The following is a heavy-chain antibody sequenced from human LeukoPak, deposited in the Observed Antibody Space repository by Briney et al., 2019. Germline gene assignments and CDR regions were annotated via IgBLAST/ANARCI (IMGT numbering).Heavy chain of an antibody. D-gene: IGHD2-2*01. CDR1: GFTFSSYG. V-gene: IGHV3-30*18. J-gene: IGHJ4*02. CDR3: AKSANQIAGYCSSTSCYAGVYFDY. CDR2: ISYDGSNK. Sequence: GGSLRLSCAASGFTFSSYGMHWVRQAPGKGLEWVAVISYDGSNKYYADSVKGRFTISRDNSKNTLYLQMNSLRAEDTAVYYCAKSANQIAGYCSSTSCYAGVYFDYWGQGTLVTVSS.